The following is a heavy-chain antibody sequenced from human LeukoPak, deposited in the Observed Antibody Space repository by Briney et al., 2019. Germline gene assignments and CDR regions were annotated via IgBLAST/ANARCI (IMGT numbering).Heavy chain of an antibody. CDR1: GFTFSSYS. J-gene: IGHJ3*02. V-gene: IGHV3-21*01. Sequence: PGGSLRLSCAASGFTFSSYSMNWVRQAPGKGLEWVSSISSSSSYIYYADSVKGRFTISRDNAKNSLYLQMNSLRAEDTAVYYCAREGSSSWYPDAFDIWGQGTMVTVSS. CDR3: AREGSSSWYPDAFDI. CDR2: ISSSSSYI. D-gene: IGHD6-13*01.